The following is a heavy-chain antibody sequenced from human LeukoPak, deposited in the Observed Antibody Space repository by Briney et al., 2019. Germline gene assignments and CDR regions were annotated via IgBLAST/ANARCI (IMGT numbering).Heavy chain of an antibody. CDR1: GFTFDDYG. V-gene: IGHV3-20*04. CDR2: TDWKGGST. Sequence: PGGSLRLSCAASGFTFDDYGMSWVRQAPGKGLEWVSGTDWKGGSTAYGDFVKGRFTISRDNAKNSLYLQMNSLRAEDTALYYCARYSSSWETYYFDNWGQGTLVTVSS. J-gene: IGHJ4*02. CDR3: ARYSSSWETYYFDN. D-gene: IGHD6-13*01.